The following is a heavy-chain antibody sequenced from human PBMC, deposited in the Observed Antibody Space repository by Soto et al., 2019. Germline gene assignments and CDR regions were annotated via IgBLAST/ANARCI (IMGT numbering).Heavy chain of an antibody. CDR2: ISGSGGST. D-gene: IGHD1-1*01. CDR3: ARAANWNHESGYFDY. V-gene: IGHV3-23*01. CDR1: GFTFSTYA. Sequence: GGSLRLSCAASGFTFSTYAMSWVRQAPGKGLEWVSTISGSGGSTYYADSVKGRFTISRDNSKNKLYLQMNSLRAEDTAVYYCARAANWNHESGYFDYWGQGTLVTVST. J-gene: IGHJ4*02.